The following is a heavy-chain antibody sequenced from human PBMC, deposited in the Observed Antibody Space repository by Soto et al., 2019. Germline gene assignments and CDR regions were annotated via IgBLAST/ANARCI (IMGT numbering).Heavy chain of an antibody. D-gene: IGHD5-18*01. V-gene: IGHV3-23*01. CDR3: AKDGIQLWFYYFDY. Sequence: GGSLRLSCAASGFTFSSYAMSWVRQAPGKGLEWVSAISGSGGSTYYADSVKGRFTISRDNSKNTLYLQMNSLRAEDTAGYYCAKDGIQLWFYYFDYWGHGTLVTVSS. CDR2: ISGSGGST. J-gene: IGHJ4*01. CDR1: GFTFSSYA.